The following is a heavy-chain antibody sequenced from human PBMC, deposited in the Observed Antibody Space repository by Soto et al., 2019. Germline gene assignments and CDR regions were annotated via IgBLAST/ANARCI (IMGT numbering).Heavy chain of an antibody. J-gene: IGHJ1*01. CDR1: GGSISSGGYY. D-gene: IGHD6-6*01. V-gene: IGHV4-31*03. CDR3: ARVYIAARPREYFQH. CDR2: IYYSGST. Sequence: TLSLTCTVSGGSISSGGYYWSWIRQHPGKGLEWIGYIYYSGSTYYNPSLKSRVTISVDTSKNQFSLKLSSVTAADTAVYYCARVYIAARPREYFQHWGQGTLVTVSS.